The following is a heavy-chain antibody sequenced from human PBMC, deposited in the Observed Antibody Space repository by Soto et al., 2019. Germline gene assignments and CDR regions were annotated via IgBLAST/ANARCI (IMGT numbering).Heavy chain of an antibody. Sequence: EVQLLESGGGLVQPGGPLRLSCAASGFTFSSFAMSWLRQSPGKGLEWVSSLTVSGDSTYYADSVKGRFTISRDNSNNTLYLQMNSLRAEDTAIYYCAKDYFGYSSGWYSDYWGQGTLVTVSS. D-gene: IGHD6-19*01. J-gene: IGHJ4*02. CDR2: LTVSGDST. CDR3: AKDYFGYSSGWYSDY. V-gene: IGHV3-23*01. CDR1: GFTFSSFA.